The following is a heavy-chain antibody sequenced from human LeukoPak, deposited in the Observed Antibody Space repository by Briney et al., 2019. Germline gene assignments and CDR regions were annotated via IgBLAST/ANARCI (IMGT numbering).Heavy chain of an antibody. CDR3: AAPDIVVVPAAINADDLGYY. J-gene: IGHJ4*02. Sequence: GGSLRLSCAASGFTFSSYGMHWVRQAPGKGLEWVAFIRYDGSNKYYADSVKGRFTISRDNSKNTLYLQMNSLRAEDTAVYYCAAPDIVVVPAAINADDLGYYWGQGTLVTVSS. V-gene: IGHV3-30*02. CDR1: GFTFSSYG. CDR2: IRYDGSNK. D-gene: IGHD2-2*02.